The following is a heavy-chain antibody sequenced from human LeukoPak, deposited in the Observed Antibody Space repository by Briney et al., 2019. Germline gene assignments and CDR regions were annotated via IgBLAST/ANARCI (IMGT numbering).Heavy chain of an antibody. CDR3: ARERSKQQLVRLWYY. CDR1: GYTFTSYY. V-gene: IGHV1-46*01. Sequence: ASVKVSCKASGYTFTSYYMHWVRQAPGQGLEWMGIINPSGGSTSYAQKFQGRVTMTRDTSISTAYMELSRLRSDDTAVYYCARERSKQQLVRLWYYWGQGTLVTVSS. D-gene: IGHD6-13*01. J-gene: IGHJ4*02. CDR2: INPSGGST.